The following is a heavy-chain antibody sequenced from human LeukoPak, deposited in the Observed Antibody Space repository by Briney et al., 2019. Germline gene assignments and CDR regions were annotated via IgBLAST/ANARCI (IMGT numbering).Heavy chain of an antibody. CDR2: IYYSGST. Sequence: SQTLSLTCIISGGSISSGDYYWSWIRQPPGKGLEWIGYIYYSGSTYSNPSLTSRVTISVDTSKNPFSLKLSSVTAADTAVYYCARELVSRYSSSWYVSYYYYMDVWGKGTTVTVSS. CDR3: ARELVSRYSSSWYVSYYYYMDV. D-gene: IGHD6-13*01. CDR1: GGSISSGDYY. J-gene: IGHJ6*03. V-gene: IGHV4-30-4*08.